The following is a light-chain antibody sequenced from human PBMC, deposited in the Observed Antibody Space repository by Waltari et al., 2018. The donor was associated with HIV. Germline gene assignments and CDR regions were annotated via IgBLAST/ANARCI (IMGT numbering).Light chain of an antibody. V-gene: IGLV1-40*01. CDR3: QSYDISLSASVV. CDR2: GNK. Sequence: QSMLTQPPSVSGAPGPRVTISCTGSSSTIGADYDVHWYQQIPGTAPKLLIPGNKNRPSGVPDRFSASKSGTSASLTISGLQAEDEADYFCQSYDISLSASVVFGGGTRLTVL. J-gene: IGLJ2*01. CDR1: SSTIGADYD.